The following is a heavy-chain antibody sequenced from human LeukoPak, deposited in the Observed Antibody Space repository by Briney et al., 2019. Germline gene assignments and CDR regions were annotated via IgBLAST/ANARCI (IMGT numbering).Heavy chain of an antibody. CDR3: ARGPGLGATSH. J-gene: IGHJ4*02. CDR2: ITHSAST. D-gene: IGHD1-26*01. V-gene: IGHV4-34*01. Sequence: SETLSLTCGVYGGSFSNYFWTWIRQSPGKGLEWIGEITHSASTNYNPSLKSRLTISVDTSKNHFSLKLSSVTAADTAVYYCARGPGLGATSHWGQGTLVTVSS. CDR1: GGSFSNYF.